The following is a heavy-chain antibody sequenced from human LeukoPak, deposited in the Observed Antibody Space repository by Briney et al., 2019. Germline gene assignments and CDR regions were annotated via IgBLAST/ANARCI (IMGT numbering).Heavy chain of an antibody. Sequence: GGSLRLSCAASGFTFSSYGMHWVRQAPGKGLEWVAVISYDGSNKYYADSVKGRFTISRDNSKKTLVLQMNSLRAEDTAVYYCTKSGCSGTRCYVNKWGPGTLVTVSS. V-gene: IGHV3-30*18. D-gene: IGHD2-2*01. CDR2: ISYDGSNK. CDR3: TKSGCSGTRCYVNK. J-gene: IGHJ4*02. CDR1: GFTFSSYG.